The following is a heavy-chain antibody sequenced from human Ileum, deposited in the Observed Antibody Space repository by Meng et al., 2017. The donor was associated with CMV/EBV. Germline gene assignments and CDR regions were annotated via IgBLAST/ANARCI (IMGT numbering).Heavy chain of an antibody. V-gene: IGHV4-34*01. J-gene: IGHJ4*02. CDR2: IYRDGTT. D-gene: IGHD2-21*02. Sequence: QGPPQQWGAGLLKPSETLTLTCAVYGESFSHYYWTWIRQPPGKGLEWIGEIYRDGTTNYDPSLKSRVSISEDTSKNQFSLKLTSVTAADTAVYYCARSTKADCWEVLTYWGQGTLVTVSS. CDR1: GESFSHYY. CDR3: ARSTKADCWEVLTY.